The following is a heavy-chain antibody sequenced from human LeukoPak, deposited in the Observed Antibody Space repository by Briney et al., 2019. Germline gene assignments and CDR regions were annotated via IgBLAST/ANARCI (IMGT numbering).Heavy chain of an antibody. CDR3: ARGVYIAAAQYGY. D-gene: IGHD6-13*01. V-gene: IGHV4-59*01. J-gene: IGHJ4*02. Sequence: SETLSLTCTVSGGSISSYYWSWIRQPPGKGLEWIWYIYYSGTTNYNPSLKSRVPLSVDTSKNQFSLKLRSVTAADTAVYYCARGVYIAAAQYGYWGQGTLVTVSS. CDR2: IYYSGTT. CDR1: GGSISSYY.